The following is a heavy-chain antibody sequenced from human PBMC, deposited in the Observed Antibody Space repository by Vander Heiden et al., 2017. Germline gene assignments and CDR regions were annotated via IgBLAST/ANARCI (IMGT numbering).Heavy chain of an antibody. D-gene: IGHD2-15*01. V-gene: IGHV3-7*01. CDR1: ECTSRRYW. CDR2: INQDGSEK. J-gene: IGHJ4*02. CDR3: ARGGGIDY. Sequence: EVKLVASGGGLVQPGGSLRLSCAASECTSRRYWMRWVRQAPGKGLEWVANINQDGSEKYYVDSVKSRFTISRENAKNSLYLQMNSLRAEDTAVYYCARGGGIDYWGQGTLVTVSS.